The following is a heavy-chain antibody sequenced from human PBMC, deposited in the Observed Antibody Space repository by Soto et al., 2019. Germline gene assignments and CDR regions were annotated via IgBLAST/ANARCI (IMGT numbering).Heavy chain of an antibody. CDR1: GFTFSSYG. J-gene: IGHJ4*02. CDR3: AKDRRAGGNYGLDSDF. CDR2: SSATGAGT. V-gene: IGHV3-23*01. Sequence: EVQLLESGGGLVQPGGSLRLSCAASGFTFSSYGMTWVRQAPGKGLEWVSFSSATGAGTYYADSVKGRFTISRDNSKNTPYLQMTSLRADDTAVYYCAKDRRAGGNYGLDSDFWGQGALVIVSS. D-gene: IGHD1-7*01.